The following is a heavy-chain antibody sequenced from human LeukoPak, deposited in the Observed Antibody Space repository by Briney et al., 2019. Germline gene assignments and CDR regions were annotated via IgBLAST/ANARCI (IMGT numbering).Heavy chain of an antibody. J-gene: IGHJ6*03. CDR1: GFTFSSYS. CDR2: ISSSSSYI. Sequence: GGSLRLSCAASGFTFSSYSVNWVRQAPGKGLGWVSSISSSSSYIYYANSVKGRFTISRDNAKNSLYLQMNSLRAEDTALYYCARASGYSFGYESYYYMDVWGKGTTVTVSS. V-gene: IGHV3-21*01. D-gene: IGHD5-18*01. CDR3: ARASGYSFGYESYYYMDV.